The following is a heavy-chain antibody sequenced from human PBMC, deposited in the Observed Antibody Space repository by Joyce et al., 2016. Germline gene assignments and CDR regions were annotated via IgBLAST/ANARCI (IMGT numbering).Heavy chain of an antibody. CDR1: GFNFSNYA. D-gene: IGHD3-3*01. J-gene: IGHJ6*02. V-gene: IGHV3-30*09. CDR3: ARDSAPIFGVDYYYYGMDV. CDR2: ISYDGGNK. Sequence: QVQVVESGGGVVQPGRSLRLSCAASGFNFSNYAMHWVRQATGKGLEWVAVISYDGGNKYYAESVKGRFAISRDNSKNTLYLQMNSLRPEDTSVYYCARDSAPIFGVDYYYYGMDVWGQGTTVTVSS.